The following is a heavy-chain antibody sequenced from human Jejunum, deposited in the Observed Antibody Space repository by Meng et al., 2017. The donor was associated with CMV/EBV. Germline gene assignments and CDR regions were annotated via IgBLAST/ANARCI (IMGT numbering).Heavy chain of an antibody. Sequence: KVSFQASGYTFNKYDISWVRRAPGQGLEWMGSMTPKSGNTVYAQKFQGRVTMTWDTSTTTAYMELSSLRSEDTAMYYCARGLVLPYWGQGTLVTVSS. V-gene: IGHV1-8*01. CDR1: GYTFNKYD. CDR3: ARGLVLPY. J-gene: IGHJ4*02. CDR2: MTPKSGNT.